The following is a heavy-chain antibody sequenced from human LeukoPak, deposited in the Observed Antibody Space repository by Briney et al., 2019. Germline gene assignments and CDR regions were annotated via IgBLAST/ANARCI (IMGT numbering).Heavy chain of an antibody. CDR3: VREDPSEYGSIDY. CDR1: GFTFSSYS. V-gene: IGHV3-21*01. CDR2: ISSSSSYI. Sequence: GGSLRLSCAASGFTFSSYSMNWVRQAPGKGLEWVSSISSSSSYIYYADSVKGRFTISRDNAKNSLYLQMNSLRAEDTAVYYCVREDPSEYGSIDYWGQGTLVTVSS. D-gene: IGHD3-10*01. J-gene: IGHJ4*02.